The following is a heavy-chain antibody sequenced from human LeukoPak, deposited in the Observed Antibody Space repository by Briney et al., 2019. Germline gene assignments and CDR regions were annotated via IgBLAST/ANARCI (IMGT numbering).Heavy chain of an antibody. CDR3: AKGGGTGYGSSWFSN. D-gene: IGHD6-13*01. CDR2: ISGSGLMT. V-gene: IGHV3-23*01. Sequence: GGSLRLSCAASGFTFSDYAMTWVRQAPGKGLEWVATISGSGLMTYYADSVKGRFTVSGGNSKNTLYLQMNSLRAEDTALYYCAKGGGTGYGSSWFSNWGQGTLVTVSS. J-gene: IGHJ4*02. CDR1: GFTFSDYA.